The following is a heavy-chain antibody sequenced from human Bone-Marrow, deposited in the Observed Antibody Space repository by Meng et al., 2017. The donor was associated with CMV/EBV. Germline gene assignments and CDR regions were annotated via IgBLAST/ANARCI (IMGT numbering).Heavy chain of an antibody. CDR1: GYTFTGYF. J-gene: IGHJ4*02. V-gene: IGHV1-2*02. CDR3: ARGRDY. Sequence: ASVKVSCKTSGYTFTGYFIYWVRQAPGQGLEWMGGINPNTGAANYAPKFQGRVTMTRDTSISTAFMDLSRLTADDTAVYYCARGRDYWGQGTRVTGSS. CDR2: INPNTGAA.